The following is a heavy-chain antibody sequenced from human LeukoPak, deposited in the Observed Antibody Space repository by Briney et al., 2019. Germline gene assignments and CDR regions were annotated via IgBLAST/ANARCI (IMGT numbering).Heavy chain of an antibody. V-gene: IGHV3-66*02. CDR3: YCGGALQTIDY. CDR1: GFTVSSNY. D-gene: IGHD2-21*01. CDR2: IYSGGST. Sequence: GGSLRLSCAASGFTVSSNYMSWVRQAPGKGLEWVSVIYSGGSTYYADSVKGRFTISRDNSKNTLYLQMNSLRAEDTAVYYCYCGGALQTIDYWGQGTLVTVSS. J-gene: IGHJ4*02.